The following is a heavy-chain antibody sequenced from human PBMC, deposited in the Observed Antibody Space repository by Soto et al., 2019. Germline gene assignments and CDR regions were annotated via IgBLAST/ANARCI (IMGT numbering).Heavy chain of an antibody. Sequence: SVKVSCKASGGTFSSYAISWVRQAPGQGLEWMGGIIPIFGTANYAQKFQGRVTITADESTSTAYMELSSLRSEDTAVYYCARPLMGYSYGGDNYYYYGMDVWGQGTTVTVSS. D-gene: IGHD5-18*01. CDR2: IIPIFGTA. CDR1: GGTFSSYA. V-gene: IGHV1-69*13. CDR3: ARPLMGYSYGGDNYYYYGMDV. J-gene: IGHJ6*02.